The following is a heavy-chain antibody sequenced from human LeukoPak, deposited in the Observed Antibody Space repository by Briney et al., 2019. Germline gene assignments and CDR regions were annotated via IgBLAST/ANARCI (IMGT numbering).Heavy chain of an antibody. Sequence: SETLSLTCTVSGGSISSGSYYWSWIRQPAGKGLEWIGRIDTSGSTNYNPSLKSRVTISVDTSKNQFSLKLTSVTAADTAVYYCARGRVGAGTGDYWGQGTLVTVSS. CDR3: ARGRVGAGTGDY. CDR2: IDTSGST. CDR1: GGSISSGSYY. J-gene: IGHJ4*02. D-gene: IGHD6-13*01. V-gene: IGHV4-61*02.